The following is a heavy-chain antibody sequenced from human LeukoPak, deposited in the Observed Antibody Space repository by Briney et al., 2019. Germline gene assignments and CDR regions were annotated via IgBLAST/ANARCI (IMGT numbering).Heavy chain of an antibody. V-gene: IGHV3-30*01. D-gene: IGHD1-26*01. CDR3: ARERQLGATPFDY. CDR2: ASSDEVTT. J-gene: IGHJ4*02. CDR1: GFTFIDHS. Sequence: GRSLRLSCVASGFTFIDHSMHWVRQPPGKGLEWLAVASSDEVTTFYGDSVKGRFTISRDNSKNTVYLQLNSLRDEDTAVYYCARERQLGATPFDYWGQGSQVTVSS.